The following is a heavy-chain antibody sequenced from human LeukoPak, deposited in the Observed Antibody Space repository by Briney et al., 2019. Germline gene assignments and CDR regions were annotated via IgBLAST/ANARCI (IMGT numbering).Heavy chain of an antibody. V-gene: IGHV1-69*13. CDR3: ARDPGACGSTSCLGAFDI. D-gene: IGHD2-2*01. CDR2: IIPIFGTA. Sequence: ASVKVSCKASGGTFSSYAISWVRQAPGQGLEWMGGIIPIFGTANYAQKFQGRVTITADESTSTAYMELSSLRSEDTAVYYCARDPGACGSTSCLGAFDIWGQGTMVTVSS. CDR1: GGTFSSYA. J-gene: IGHJ3*02.